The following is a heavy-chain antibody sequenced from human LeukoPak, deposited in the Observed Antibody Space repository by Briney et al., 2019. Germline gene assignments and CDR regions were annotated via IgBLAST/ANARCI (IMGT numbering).Heavy chain of an antibody. J-gene: IGHJ4*02. CDR2: IKPSVGST. V-gene: IGHV1-46*01. D-gene: IGHD3-10*01. Sequence: ASVKVSCKASGYNFTNYYMHWVRQAPGQGLEWMGIIKPSVGSTAFAQNFQGRVTVTRDTSTSTVYMELNSLRSEDTAVYYCARDYDTVEGSGSYPSDYWGQGTLVSVSS. CDR1: GYNFTNYY. CDR3: ARDYDTVEGSGSYPSDY.